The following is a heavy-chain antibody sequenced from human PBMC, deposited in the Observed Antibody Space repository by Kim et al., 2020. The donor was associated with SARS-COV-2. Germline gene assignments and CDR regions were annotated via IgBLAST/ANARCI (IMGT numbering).Heavy chain of an antibody. D-gene: IGHD3-3*01. J-gene: IGHJ4*02. CDR3: ARTYYDFWSGYRYYFDY. V-gene: IGHV1-18*01. Sequence: LQGRVTMTTDTSTSTAYMELRSLRSDDTAVYYCARTYYDFWSGYRYYFDYWGQGTLVTVSS.